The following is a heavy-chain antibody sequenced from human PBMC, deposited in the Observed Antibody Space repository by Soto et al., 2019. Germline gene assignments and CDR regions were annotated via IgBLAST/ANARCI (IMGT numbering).Heavy chain of an antibody. CDR2: LHSGGDT. V-gene: IGHV3-53*04. J-gene: IGHJ6*02. CDR3: ARDGPYYYASRMDV. D-gene: IGHD3-10*01. CDR1: GIPVSSNY. Sequence: EVQLVESGGGLVQPGGSLRLSCAASGIPVSSNYMTWVRQAPGKGLEWVSVLHSGGDTYYANSVKGRFTISRHDSTNTLCLQMNSVTPEDTAVYYCARDGPYYYASRMDVWGQGTTVTVSS.